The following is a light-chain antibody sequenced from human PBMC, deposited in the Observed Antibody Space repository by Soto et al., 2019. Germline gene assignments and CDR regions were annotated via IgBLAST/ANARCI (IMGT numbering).Light chain of an antibody. J-gene: IGKJ4*01. Sequence: DIQITQSPSSLSASVGDRVTITCRASQHISYYLNWYQQKPGKAPKLLIHSANSLRSGVPSRFNASGSGTDFTFTISSLQLEDFASYYCQQSFRTPGTFGGGTKVDTK. V-gene: IGKV1-39*01. CDR2: SAN. CDR1: QHISYY. CDR3: QQSFRTPGT.